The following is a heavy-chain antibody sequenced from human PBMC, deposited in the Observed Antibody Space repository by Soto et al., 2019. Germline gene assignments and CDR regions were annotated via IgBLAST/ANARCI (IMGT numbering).Heavy chain of an antibody. V-gene: IGHV1-69*06. Sequence: QVQLVQSGAEVKKPGSSVKVSCKASGSTFSTYPISWVRQAPGQGLEWMGGIIPIFGTTNYALKFLGRVTITAAKATSTAYMELRSLTSEDTAVYYCARHSDIATTTLNWFDPWGRGTLVPVAS. J-gene: IGHJ5*02. CDR2: IIPIFGTT. CDR1: GSTFSTYP. CDR3: ARHSDIATTTLNWFDP. D-gene: IGHD5-12*01.